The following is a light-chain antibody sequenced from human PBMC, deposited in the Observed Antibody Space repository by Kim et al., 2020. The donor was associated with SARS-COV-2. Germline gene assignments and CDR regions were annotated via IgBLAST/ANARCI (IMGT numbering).Light chain of an antibody. J-gene: IGKJ3*01. V-gene: IGKV1-39*01. CDR1: QSVSSY. Sequence: DIQMTQSPSSLSASVGDRVTITCRTSQSVSSYLNWYQQKPGKAPKLLIYAASVLQSGVPSRFSGSGSVTDFTLTISSLQPEDFATYYCQQSYSAPFFGPGTKVDIK. CDR3: QQSYSAPF. CDR2: AAS.